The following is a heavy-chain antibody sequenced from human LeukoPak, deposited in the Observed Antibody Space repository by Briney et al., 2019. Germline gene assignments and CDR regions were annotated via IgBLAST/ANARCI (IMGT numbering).Heavy chain of an antibody. V-gene: IGHV3-23*01. J-gene: IGHJ5*02. CDR2: ISNGNT. Sequence: GGSLRLSCAASGFPLSNHAMSGVRQPPGDGLEWVSAISNGNTYYADSVRGRLTISRDDSKKMVYLQMNSLRDEDTALYYCVREAGYCASVCLKSNWSAPWGQRTLVTVSS. D-gene: IGHD2-21*02. CDR3: VREAGYCASVCLKSNWSAP. CDR1: GFPLSNHA.